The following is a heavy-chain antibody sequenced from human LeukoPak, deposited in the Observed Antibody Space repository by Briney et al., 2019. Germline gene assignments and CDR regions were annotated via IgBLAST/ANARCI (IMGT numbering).Heavy chain of an antibody. CDR1: GGSISSYY. CDR2: IYYSGST. J-gene: IGHJ4*02. CDR3: ARLLSGDYLDY. D-gene: IGHD4-17*01. Sequence: SETLSLTCTVSGGSISSYYWSWIRQPPGKGLEWIGYIYYSGSTNYNPSLKSRVTISVDTSKNQFSLKLSSVTAADTAVYYCARLLSGDYLDYWGQGTLVTVSS. V-gene: IGHV4-59*08.